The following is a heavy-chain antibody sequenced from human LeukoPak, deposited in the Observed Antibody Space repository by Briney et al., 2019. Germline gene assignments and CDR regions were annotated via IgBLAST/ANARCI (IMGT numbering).Heavy chain of an antibody. D-gene: IGHD3-10*01. CDR1: GLTFSSYG. CDR3: ANSYFYGSGSYDY. V-gene: IGHV3-23*01. J-gene: IGHJ4*02. Sequence: GGTLRLSCAASGLTFSSYGMSWVRQAPGKGLEWVSAISGSGGSTYYADSVKGRFTISRDNSKNTLYLQMNSLRAEDTAVYYCANSYFYGSGSYDYWGQGTLVTVSS. CDR2: ISGSGGST.